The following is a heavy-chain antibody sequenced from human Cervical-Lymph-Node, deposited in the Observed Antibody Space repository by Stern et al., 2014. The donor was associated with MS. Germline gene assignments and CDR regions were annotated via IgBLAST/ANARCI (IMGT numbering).Heavy chain of an antibody. Sequence: QVQLGQSGGGVVQPGRSLRLSCAASGFTFSSYGMHWVRQAPGKGLEWVAVIWYDGSNKYYADSVKGRFTISRDNSKNTLYLQMNSLRAEDTAVYYCARGFPRIAARLAYYYGMDVWGQGTTVTVSS. V-gene: IGHV3-33*01. CDR2: IWYDGSNK. CDR3: ARGFPRIAARLAYYYGMDV. J-gene: IGHJ6*02. D-gene: IGHD6-6*01. CDR1: GFTFSSYG.